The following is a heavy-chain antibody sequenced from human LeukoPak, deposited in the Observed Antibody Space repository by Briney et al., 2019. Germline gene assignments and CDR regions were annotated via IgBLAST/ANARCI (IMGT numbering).Heavy chain of an antibody. CDR3: ARARISSGWYYLDY. D-gene: IGHD6-19*01. CDR2: IWYDGSNK. V-gene: IGHV3-33*01. J-gene: IGHJ4*02. Sequence: GGSLRLSCAASGFTFSSYGMHWVRQAPGKGLEWVAVIWYDGSNKYYADSVKGRFTISRDNPKNTLYLQMNSLRAEDTAVYYCARARISSGWYYLDYWGQGTLVTVSS. CDR1: GFTFSSYG.